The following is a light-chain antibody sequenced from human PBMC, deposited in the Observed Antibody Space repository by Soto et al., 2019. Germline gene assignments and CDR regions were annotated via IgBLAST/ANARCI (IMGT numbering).Light chain of an antibody. CDR1: RSISSY. V-gene: IGKV1-39*01. J-gene: IGKJ4*01. Sequence: DIQMTQSPSSLSASVGDRVTIACRASRSISSYLNWYQQKPGQAPKLLIYAASSLQSGVPARFSGSGSGTDFTLTTSSLQPEDFASYYCQQSYSNPLTFGGGTKVEIK. CDR3: QQSYSNPLT. CDR2: AAS.